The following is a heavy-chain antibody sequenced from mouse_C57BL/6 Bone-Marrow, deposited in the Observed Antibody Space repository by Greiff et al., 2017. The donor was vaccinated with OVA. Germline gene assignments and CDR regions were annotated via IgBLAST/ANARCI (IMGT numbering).Heavy chain of an antibody. V-gene: IGHV1-63*01. CDR3: ARFDYYGSSYDWYFDV. J-gene: IGHJ1*03. D-gene: IGHD1-1*01. Sequence: QVQLKESGAELVRPGTSVKMSCKASGYTFTNYWIGWAKQRPGHGLEWIGDIYPGGGYTNYNEKFKGKATLTADKSSSTAYMQFSSLTSEDSAIYYCARFDYYGSSYDWYFDVWGTGTTVTVSS. CDR2: IYPGGGYT. CDR1: GYTFTNYW.